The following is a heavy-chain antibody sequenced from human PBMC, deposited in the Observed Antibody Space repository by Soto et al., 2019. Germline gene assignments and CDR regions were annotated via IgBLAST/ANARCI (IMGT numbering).Heavy chain of an antibody. V-gene: IGHV1-2*02. CDR3: ARDRVDIVASGMDV. CDR1: GYTFTGYY. Sequence: QVQLVQSGAEVKKPGASVKVSCKASGYTFTGYYMHWVRQAPGQGLERMGWINPNSGGTNYAQKYQGRVTMTRDTSISTADMELSMLRSDDTAVYYCARDRVDIVASGMDVWGQGTTVTVSS. CDR2: INPNSGGT. D-gene: IGHD5-12*01. J-gene: IGHJ6*02.